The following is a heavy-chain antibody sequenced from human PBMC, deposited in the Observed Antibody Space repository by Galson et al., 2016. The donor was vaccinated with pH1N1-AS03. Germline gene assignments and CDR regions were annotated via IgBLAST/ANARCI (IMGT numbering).Heavy chain of an antibody. V-gene: IGHV4-38-2*02. CDR3: VRGGREIRSDAIFPGGADS. J-gene: IGHJ4*02. D-gene: IGHD2-15*01. Sequence: LSLTCTVSGYSITTGHYWGWIRQPPGKGLEWIGSIYHTGTSHYNPSVKSRVIISVDTSKNQFSLKLSSVSAADTAVYYCVRGGREIRSDAIFPGGADSWGRGTLVSVSS. CDR2: IYHTGTS. CDR1: GYSITTGHY.